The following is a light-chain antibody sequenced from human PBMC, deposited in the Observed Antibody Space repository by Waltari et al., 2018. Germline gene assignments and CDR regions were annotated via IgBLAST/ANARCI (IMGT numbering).Light chain of an antibody. Sequence: QLLLTQSPSAPASLGPSVKLTCTVSSGHSNYALPWHSQHPHKGPRYLMKVNSDGSHSKGDGIPDRFSGSSSGAERYLTISSLQSEDEADYYCQTGGFGIWVFGGGTKLTVL. V-gene: IGLV4-69*01. CDR2: VNSDGSH. J-gene: IGLJ3*02. CDR1: SGHSNYA. CDR3: QTGGFGIWV.